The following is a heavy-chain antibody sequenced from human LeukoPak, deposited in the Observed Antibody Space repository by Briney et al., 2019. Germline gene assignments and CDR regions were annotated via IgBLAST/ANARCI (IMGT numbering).Heavy chain of an antibody. CDR1: GYTFTGYY. CDR2: INPNSGGT. J-gene: IGHJ4*02. CDR3: ARGRIAVPTAKYYFDY. D-gene: IGHD6-19*01. V-gene: IGHV1-2*02. Sequence: ASVKVSCKASGYTFTGYYMHWVRQAPGQGLEWMGWINPNSGGTNYAQKFQGSVTMTRDTSISTAYMELSRLRSDDTAVYYCARGRIAVPTAKYYFDYWGQGTLVTVSS.